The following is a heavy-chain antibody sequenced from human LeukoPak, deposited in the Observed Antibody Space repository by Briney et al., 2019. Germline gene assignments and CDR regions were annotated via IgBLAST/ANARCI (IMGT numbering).Heavy chain of an antibody. CDR3: ARDRISSPPRYFDY. J-gene: IGHJ4*02. Sequence: PSETLSLTCAVYGGSFSGYYWSWIRQPPGKGLERIGEINHSGSTNYNPSLKSRVTISVDTSKNQFSLKLSSVTAADTAVYYCARDRISSPPRYFDYWGQGTLVTVSS. V-gene: IGHV4-34*01. D-gene: IGHD6-6*01. CDR1: GGSFSGYY. CDR2: INHSGST.